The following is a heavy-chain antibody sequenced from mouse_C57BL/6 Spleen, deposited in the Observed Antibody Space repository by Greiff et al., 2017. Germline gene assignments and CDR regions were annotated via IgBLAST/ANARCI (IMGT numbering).Heavy chain of an antibody. Sequence: VQLQQPGAELVRPGSSVKLSCKASGYTFPSYWMDWVKQRPGQGLEWIGNIYPSDSETYYNQKFKDKATLTVDTASSTAYMQLSRLTSDDSAVYFGARFYYDYDLYAMDYWGQGTSVTVSS. CDR3: ARFYYDYDLYAMDY. V-gene: IGHV1-61*01. D-gene: IGHD2-4*01. CDR2: IYPSDSET. J-gene: IGHJ4*01. CDR1: GYTFPSYW.